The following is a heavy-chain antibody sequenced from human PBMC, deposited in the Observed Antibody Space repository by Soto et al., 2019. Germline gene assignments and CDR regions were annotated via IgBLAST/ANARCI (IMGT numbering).Heavy chain of an antibody. V-gene: IGHV1-69*13. CDR3: ARDPSSVYCSGGSCYSFDY. Sequence: SVKVSCKASGGTFSSYAISWVRQAPGQGLEWMGGIIPIFGTANYAQKFQGRVTITADESTSTAYMELSSLRSEDTAVYYCARDPSSVYCSGGSCYSFDYWGQ. CDR1: GGTFSSYA. D-gene: IGHD2-15*01. J-gene: IGHJ4*01. CDR2: IIPIFGTA.